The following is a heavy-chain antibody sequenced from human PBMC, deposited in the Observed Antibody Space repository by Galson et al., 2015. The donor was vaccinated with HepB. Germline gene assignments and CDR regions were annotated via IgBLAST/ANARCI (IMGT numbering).Heavy chain of an antibody. CDR1: GFSLTTSGVG. CDR3: AHSRKLGMNFGF. Sequence: PALVKPTQTLTLTCTFSGFSLTTSGVGVGWIRQPPGKALEWLALIYRNDDKRYSPSLRSRLTITKDTSRNQVVLTMTNMDPVDTGTYYCAHSRKLGMNFGFWGQGTLVTVSS. J-gene: IGHJ4*02. D-gene: IGHD3-16*01. CDR2: IYRNDDK. V-gene: IGHV2-5*01.